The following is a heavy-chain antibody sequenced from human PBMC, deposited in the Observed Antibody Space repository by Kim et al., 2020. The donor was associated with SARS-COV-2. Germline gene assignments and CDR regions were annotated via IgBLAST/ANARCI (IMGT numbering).Heavy chain of an antibody. J-gene: IGHJ4*02. Sequence: SVMCRLTISRGNAKNALYLQMNSLRAEDTAVYYCARESSCSSTSCYGFDYWGQGTLVTVSS. CDR3: ARESSCSSTSCYGFDY. D-gene: IGHD2-2*01. V-gene: IGHV3-21*01.